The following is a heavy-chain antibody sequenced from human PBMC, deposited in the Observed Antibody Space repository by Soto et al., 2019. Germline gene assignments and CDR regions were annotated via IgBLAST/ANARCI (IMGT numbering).Heavy chain of an antibody. CDR1: GFTFSDYG. J-gene: IGHJ4*02. D-gene: IGHD1-26*01. V-gene: IGHV3-30*18. CDR3: AKEGSPKVSRWDDY. Sequence: QVQLAESGGGVVQPGGSLRLSCAASGFTFSDYGIDWIRQAPGKGLEWVAVISHEGGTQYYADSVRGRFTVSRDNSKNILYLQMDSLRPEDTAVYFWAKEGSPKVSRWDDYWGQGTLGTVSS. CDR2: ISHEGGTQ.